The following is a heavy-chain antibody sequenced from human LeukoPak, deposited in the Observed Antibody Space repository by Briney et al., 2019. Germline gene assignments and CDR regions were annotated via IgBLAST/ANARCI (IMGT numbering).Heavy chain of an antibody. CDR2: ISYDGSNK. CDR1: GFTFSSYA. V-gene: IGHV3-30-3*02. CDR3: AKRYCRSNSCYFDY. Sequence: GGSLRLSCAASGFTFSSYAMHWVRQAPGKGLEWVAVISYDGSNKYYADSVKGRFTISRDNSKNTLYLQMNSLRAEDTAVYYCAKRYCRSNSCYFDYWGQGTLVTVSS. J-gene: IGHJ4*02. D-gene: IGHD2-2*01.